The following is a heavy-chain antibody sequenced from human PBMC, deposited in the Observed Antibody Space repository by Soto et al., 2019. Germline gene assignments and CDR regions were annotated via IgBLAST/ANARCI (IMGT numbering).Heavy chain of an antibody. Sequence: QVQLVQSGAEVKKPGSSVKVSCKASGGTFSSYAISWVRQSPGQGLEWMGGIIPIFGTANYAQKFQGRVTITADESTSTGYMELSSVRSEDTAVYYCASWSIAARPGYYGMDVWGQGTTVTVSS. CDR3: ASWSIAARPGYYGMDV. D-gene: IGHD6-6*01. V-gene: IGHV1-69*01. J-gene: IGHJ6*02. CDR2: IIPIFGTA. CDR1: GGTFSSYA.